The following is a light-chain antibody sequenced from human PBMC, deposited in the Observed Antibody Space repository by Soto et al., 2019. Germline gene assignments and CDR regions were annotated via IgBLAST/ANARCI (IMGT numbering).Light chain of an antibody. V-gene: IGKV1-33*01. CDR3: QQSHDFPYS. J-gene: IGKJ2*03. Sequence: DIQMTQSPSSLSASVGDRVTITCQASQDISNYLNWYQQKPGKAPKLLIYDASNLETGVPSRFSGSGSGTDFTFTISSLQPEDIATYYCQQSHDFPYSFGQGTRLEI. CDR2: DAS. CDR1: QDISNY.